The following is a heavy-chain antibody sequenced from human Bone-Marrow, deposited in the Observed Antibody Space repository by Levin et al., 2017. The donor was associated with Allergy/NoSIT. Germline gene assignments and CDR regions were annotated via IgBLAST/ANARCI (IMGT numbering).Heavy chain of an antibody. V-gene: IGHV3-30*03. CDR1: GFIFSSSG. D-gene: IGHD3-22*01. J-gene: IGHJ4*02. Sequence: AGGSLRLSCAVSGFIFSSSGVHWVRQPPGRGLEWVAVISSDGSKEHYADSVKGRFTISRDNSKNTLYLQMNSLRREDTAMYYCAREKVTMMVEIIESSFDFWGQGTLVTVSS. CDR3: AREKVTMMVEIIESSFDF. CDR2: ISSDGSKE.